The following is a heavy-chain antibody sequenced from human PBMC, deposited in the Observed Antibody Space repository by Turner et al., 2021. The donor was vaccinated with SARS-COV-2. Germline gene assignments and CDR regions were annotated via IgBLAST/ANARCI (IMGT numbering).Heavy chain of an antibody. D-gene: IGHD3-10*01. Sequence: QVQLVKSGAEVKKPGASVKVSCKASGYIFINYYIHWVLQAPGQGLEWVGIINPSGGGTRYAQKFRGRVTMTRDTSTSTVSMELSSLRSEDTAVYYCARGELWSFSSYDNWGQGTLVTVSS. CDR3: ARGELWSFSSYDN. J-gene: IGHJ4*02. CDR2: INPSGGGT. V-gene: IGHV1-46*03. CDR1: GYIFINYY.